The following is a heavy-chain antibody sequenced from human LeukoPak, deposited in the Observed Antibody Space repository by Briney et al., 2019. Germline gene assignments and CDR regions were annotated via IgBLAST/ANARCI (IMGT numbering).Heavy chain of an antibody. J-gene: IGHJ4*02. CDR1: GGAISGSSYY. CDR3: ARLRGAMTPVTSDFDY. D-gene: IGHD4-17*01. CDR2: GFYSGSA. Sequence: SETLPLTCTVSGGAISGSSYYWAWIRQPPGKGLEWIASGFYSGSAYYNPSLKSRLTIFVDTSKNQFSLDLSSVTAADTAVYYCARLRGAMTPVTSDFDYWGQGILVTVSS. V-gene: IGHV4-39*01.